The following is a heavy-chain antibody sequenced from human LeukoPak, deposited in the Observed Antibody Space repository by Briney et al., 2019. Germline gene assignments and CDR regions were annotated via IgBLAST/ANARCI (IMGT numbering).Heavy chain of an antibody. J-gene: IGHJ4*02. CDR2: IYYSGST. V-gene: IGHV4-30-4*01. CDR1: GGSISSGDYY. D-gene: IGHD1-14*01. CDR3: ARWDNPYFDY. Sequence: SQTLSLTCTVSGGSISSGDYYWSWIRQPPGKGLEWIGYIYYSGSTYYNPSLKSRVTISVDTSKNQSSLKLSSVTAAVTAVYYCARWDNPYFDYWGQGTLVTVSS.